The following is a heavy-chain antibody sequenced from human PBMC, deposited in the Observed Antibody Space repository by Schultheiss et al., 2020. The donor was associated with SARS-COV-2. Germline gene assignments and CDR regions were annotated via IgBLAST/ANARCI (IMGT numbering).Heavy chain of an antibody. J-gene: IGHJ2*01. V-gene: IGHV3-30-3*01. CDR3: ASVVVPARTNWYFDL. CDR1: GFTFSSYA. Sequence: GGSLRLSCAASGFTFSSYAMHWVRQAPGKGLEWVAVISYDGSNKYYADSVKGRFTISRDNSKNTLYLQMNSLRAEDTAVYYCASVVVPARTNWYFDLWGRGTLVTVSS. CDR2: ISYDGSNK. D-gene: IGHD2-2*01.